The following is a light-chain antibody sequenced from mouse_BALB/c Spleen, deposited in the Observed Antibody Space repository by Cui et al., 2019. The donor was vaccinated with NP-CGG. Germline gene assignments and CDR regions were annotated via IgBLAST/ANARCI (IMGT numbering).Light chain of an antibody. J-gene: IGLJ1*01. V-gene: IGLV1*01. Sequence: QAVVPQESATTTSPGEAVTLTCRSSTGTVTTSNYANWVQENPDHLFTGLIGGTNNRTPGVPARFSGSLIGDKAALTITGAQTEDEAIYFCALWYSNHWVFGGGTKLTVL. CDR3: ALWYSNHWV. CDR2: GTN. CDR1: TGTVTTSNY.